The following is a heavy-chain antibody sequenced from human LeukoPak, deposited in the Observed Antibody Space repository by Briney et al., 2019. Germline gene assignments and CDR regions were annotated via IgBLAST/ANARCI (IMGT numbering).Heavy chain of an antibody. J-gene: IGHJ4*02. CDR3: AKDPRVGSRVACTCL. Sequence: GGSLRLSCAASGFTLCSYAMSCVRQAPGKGLEWVSAISGSGGSTYYADSVKGRFTISRYNSKSTLFLQMNSLRAEDTAVYYCAKDPRVGSRVACTCLWGQGTLVTVSS. CDR2: ISGSGGST. D-gene: IGHD3-3*01. V-gene: IGHV3-23*01. CDR1: GFTLCSYA.